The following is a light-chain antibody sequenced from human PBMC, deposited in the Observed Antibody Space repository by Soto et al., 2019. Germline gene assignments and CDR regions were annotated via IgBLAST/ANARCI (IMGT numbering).Light chain of an antibody. CDR3: QQYGSSPIT. Sequence: EIVLTQSPGTLSLSPGDRATLSCRASQTISNNYLGWYQQTPGQPPRLLIYGVSNRATGISDRFSGSGSGTDFTLTISRLEPEDFAVYYCQQYGSSPITFGQGTRLEIK. J-gene: IGKJ5*01. CDR2: GVS. CDR1: QTISNNY. V-gene: IGKV3-20*01.